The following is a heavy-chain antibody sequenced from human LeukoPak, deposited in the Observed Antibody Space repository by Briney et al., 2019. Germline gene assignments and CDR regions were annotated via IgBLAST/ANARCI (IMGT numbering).Heavy chain of an antibody. D-gene: IGHD5/OR15-5a*01. CDR3: TRRMVSTEDLDY. CDR2: IYPGDPDT. Sequence: GESLKISCKGSGYSFATYWIAWVRQMPGKGLEWTGIIYPGDPDTRYSPSFQGQVTISADKSISTAYLQWSSLKASDTAMYYCTRRMVSTEDLDYWGQGTLVTVSS. CDR1: GYSFATYW. J-gene: IGHJ4*02. V-gene: IGHV5-51*01.